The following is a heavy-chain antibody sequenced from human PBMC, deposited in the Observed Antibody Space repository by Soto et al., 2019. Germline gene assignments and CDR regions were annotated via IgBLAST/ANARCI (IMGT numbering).Heavy chain of an antibody. V-gene: IGHV1-18*01. D-gene: IGHD3-10*01. Sequence: QVQLVQSGAEVKKPGASVKVSCKASGYSFTTYGISWVRQAPGQGLECMGWISDHNGNTNYAQKFEGRVTMTSDTSTRTAYMELRSLGSDDTAVYYCARDPGSYGLDDFDFWGQGTQVTVSS. J-gene: IGHJ4*02. CDR1: GYSFTTYG. CDR3: ARDPGSYGLDDFDF. CDR2: ISDHNGNT.